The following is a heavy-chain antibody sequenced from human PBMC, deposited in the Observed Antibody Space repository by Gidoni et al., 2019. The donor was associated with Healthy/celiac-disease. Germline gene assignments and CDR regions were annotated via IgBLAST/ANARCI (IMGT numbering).Heavy chain of an antibody. V-gene: IGHV1-46*01. J-gene: IGHJ4*02. CDR2: INPSGGST. D-gene: IGHD3-10*01. CDR1: GYTFTSYY. Sequence: QVQLVQSGAEVKKPGASVKVSCKASGYTFTSYYMHWVRQAPGQGLEWMGIINPSGGSTSYAQKFQGRVTMTRDTSTSTVYMELSSLRSEDTAVYYCARGEGVHGGRRGSFDYWGQGTLVTVSS. CDR3: ARGEGVHGGRRGSFDY.